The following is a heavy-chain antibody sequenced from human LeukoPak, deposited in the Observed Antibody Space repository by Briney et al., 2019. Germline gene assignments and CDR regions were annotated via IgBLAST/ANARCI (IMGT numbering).Heavy chain of an antibody. D-gene: IGHD3-16*01. J-gene: IGHJ4*02. CDR3: VKDWRSASDPVFDY. CDR1: GFSFGTFW. Sequence: GGSLRLSCAASGFSFGTFWMGWVRQAPGKGLEWVANIKPDGSERYYVDSVKGRFTVSRDNAQNSLYLQMNSLTVDDMAVYYCVKDWRSASDPVFDYWGQGTLVTVSS. CDR2: IKPDGSER. V-gene: IGHV3-7*01.